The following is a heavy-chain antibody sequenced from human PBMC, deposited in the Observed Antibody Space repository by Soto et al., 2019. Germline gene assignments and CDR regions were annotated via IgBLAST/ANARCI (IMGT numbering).Heavy chain of an antibody. J-gene: IGHJ4*02. D-gene: IGHD3-3*01. V-gene: IGHV1-18*04. Sequence: ASVKVSCKASGYTFTSYGISWVRQAPGQGLEWMGWISAYNGNTNYAQKLQGRVTMTTDTSTSTAYMELRSLRSDDTAVYYCASAQTHYDFWSGYGGFDYWGQGTLGTV. CDR1: GYTFTSYG. CDR3: ASAQTHYDFWSGYGGFDY. CDR2: ISAYNGNT.